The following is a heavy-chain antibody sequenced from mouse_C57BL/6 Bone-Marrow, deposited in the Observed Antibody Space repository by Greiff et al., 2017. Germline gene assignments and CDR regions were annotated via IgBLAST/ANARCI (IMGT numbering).Heavy chain of an antibody. Sequence: QVQLQQSGPGLVQPSQSLSITCTVSGFSLTSYGVHWVRQSPGTGLEWLGVIWSGGSTDYNAAFISRLSISQDNSKSQVFFIMNSVQADDTAIYYCAKINRPYFDYWGQGTPLTVSS. CDR2: IWSGGST. V-gene: IGHV2-2*01. J-gene: IGHJ2*01. CDR1: GFSLTSYG. CDR3: AKINRPYFDY.